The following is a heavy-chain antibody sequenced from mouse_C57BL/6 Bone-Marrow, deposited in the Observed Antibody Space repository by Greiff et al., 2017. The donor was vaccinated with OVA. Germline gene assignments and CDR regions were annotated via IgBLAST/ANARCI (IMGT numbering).Heavy chain of an antibody. V-gene: IGHV5-9-1*02. D-gene: IGHD4-1*01. J-gene: IGHJ1*03. CDR3: RRLDWDGWYFDV. Sequence: EVNVVESGAGLVKPGGSLKLSCAASGFTFSSYAMSWVRQTPEKRLEWVAYISSGGDYIYYADTVKGRFTISRDNARNTLYLQMSSLKSEDTAMYYCRRLDWDGWYFDVWGTGTTVTVSS. CDR2: ISSGGDYI. CDR1: GFTFSSYA.